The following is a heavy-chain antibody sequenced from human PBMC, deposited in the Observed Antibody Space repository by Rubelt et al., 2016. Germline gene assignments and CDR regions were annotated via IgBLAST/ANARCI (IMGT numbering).Heavy chain of an antibody. CDR3: ARGTGIAAALKFDY. J-gene: IGHJ4*02. Sequence: QLQLQESGPGLVKPSETLSLTCAVYGGSFSRYYWSWIRQPPGKGLEWIGEINHSGSTNYNPSLKSRVTISVDTSKNQFSLKLSSVTAADTAVYYCARGTGIAAALKFDYWGQGTLVTVSS. CDR2: INHSGST. D-gene: IGHD6-13*01. CDR1: GGSFSRYY. V-gene: IGHV4-34*01.